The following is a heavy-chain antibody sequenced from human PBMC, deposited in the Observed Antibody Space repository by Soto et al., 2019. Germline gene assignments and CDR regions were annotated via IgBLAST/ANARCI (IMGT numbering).Heavy chain of an antibody. Sequence: SVKVSCKASGGTFSNYALTWVRQAPGQGLEWMGGIIPLSGTPNYAQKFQGRVTITADKSTTTVYMELSSLRSEDTAVYYWTRGIQLWSWGQGTLVTVSS. D-gene: IGHD5-18*01. CDR3: TRGIQLWS. CDR1: GGTFSNYA. CDR2: IIPLSGTP. V-gene: IGHV1-69*06. J-gene: IGHJ5*02.